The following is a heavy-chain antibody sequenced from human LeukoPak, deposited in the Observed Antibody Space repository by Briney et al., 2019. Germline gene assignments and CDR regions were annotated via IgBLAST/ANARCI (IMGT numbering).Heavy chain of an antibody. V-gene: IGHV3-23*01. Sequence: GGSLRLSCAASGITFSRYGMTWVRQAPGKGREWVSSISGSGGSTYYTDSVKGRFSISRDNSKNTLYLQMNSLRAEDTAIYYCAKDPMIKFGGVIGYDAFDMWGQGTMVTVSS. CDR1: GITFSRYG. D-gene: IGHD3-16*02. CDR3: AKDPMIKFGGVIGYDAFDM. J-gene: IGHJ3*02. CDR2: ISGSGGST.